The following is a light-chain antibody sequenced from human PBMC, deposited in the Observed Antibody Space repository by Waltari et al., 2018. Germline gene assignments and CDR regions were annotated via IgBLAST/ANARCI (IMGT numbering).Light chain of an antibody. CDR3: QQYNNWPLT. CDR1: QSISSN. J-gene: IGKJ4*01. CDR2: GAS. Sequence: EIVMTQSPATLSVSPGERATLSCRASQSISSNLAWDQQKPGQAPRILIYGASTRATGNPARFSGSGSGTEFTLTISSLQSEDFAVYYCQQYNNWPLTFGGGTKVEIK. V-gene: IGKV3-15*01.